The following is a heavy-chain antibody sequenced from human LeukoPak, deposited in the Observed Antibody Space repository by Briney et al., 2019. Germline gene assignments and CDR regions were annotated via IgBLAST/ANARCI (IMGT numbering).Heavy chain of an antibody. CDR1: GGSISSYY. CDR2: IYYSGST. V-gene: IGHV4-59*08. CDR3: ARHMGLGYTYFYPYFDY. D-gene: IGHD1-1*01. J-gene: IGHJ4*01. Sequence: KPSETLSLTCTVSGGSISSYYWSWIRQPPGKGLEGIGYIYYSGSTNYNPSLKSRVTISVDTSKNQFSLKLSSVTAADTAVYYCARHMGLGYTYFYPYFDYWGQGTLVTVSS.